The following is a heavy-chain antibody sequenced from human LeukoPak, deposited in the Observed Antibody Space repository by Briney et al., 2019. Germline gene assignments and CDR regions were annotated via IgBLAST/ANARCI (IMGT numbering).Heavy chain of an antibody. CDR2: IYQSGST. V-gene: IGHV4-4*02. CDR1: GGSISSSNW. D-gene: IGHD3-10*01. Sequence: SETLSLTCSVSGGSISSSNWWSWVRQPPGKGLEWIGEIYQSGSTNYNPTLKSRVTMSVDKSRNQFSLSLTSVTAADTAVYYCARGEQYGSGTVQFDYWGQGTLVTVSS. J-gene: IGHJ4*02. CDR3: ARGEQYGSGTVQFDY.